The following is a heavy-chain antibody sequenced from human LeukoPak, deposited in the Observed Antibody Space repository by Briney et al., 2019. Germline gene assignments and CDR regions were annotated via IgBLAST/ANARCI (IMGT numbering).Heavy chain of an antibody. CDR3: ARDRTGTAMVAAY. CDR2: IWYDGSNK. J-gene: IGHJ4*02. CDR1: GFTFSSYG. Sequence: PGRSLRLSCAASGFTFSSYGMHWVRQAPGKGLEWVAVIWYDGSNKYYADSVKGRFTTSRDNSKNTLYLQMNSLRAEDTAVYYCARDRTGTAMVAAYWGQGTLVTVSS. V-gene: IGHV3-33*01. D-gene: IGHD5-18*01.